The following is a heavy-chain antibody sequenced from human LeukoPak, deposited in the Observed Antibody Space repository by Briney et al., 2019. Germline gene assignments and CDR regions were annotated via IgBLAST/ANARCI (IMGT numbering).Heavy chain of an antibody. Sequence: SVKVSCKAFGGTLSSYTISWVRQAPGQGLEWMGRIIPILGIANYAQKFQGRVTITADKSTSTAYMELSSLRSEDTAVYYCARGMRGVIRSFDYWGQGTLVTVSS. J-gene: IGHJ4*02. CDR2: IIPILGIA. V-gene: IGHV1-69*02. CDR3: ARGMRGVIRSFDY. D-gene: IGHD3-10*01. CDR1: GGTLSSYT.